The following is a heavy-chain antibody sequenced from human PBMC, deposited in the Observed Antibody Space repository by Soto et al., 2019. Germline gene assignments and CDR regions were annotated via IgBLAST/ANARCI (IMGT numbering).Heavy chain of an antibody. D-gene: IGHD2-2*02. V-gene: IGHV4-59*01. Sequence: PSETLSLTCTVSGGSIGSYYWSWIRQPPGKGLEWIGYIYYSGSTNYNPSLKSRVTISVDTSKNQFSLKLSSVTAADTAVCYCARGGYCSSTSCYINGEYSQHWGQGTLVTVSS. CDR2: IYYSGST. CDR1: GGSIGSYY. CDR3: ARGGYCSSTSCYINGEYSQH. J-gene: IGHJ1*01.